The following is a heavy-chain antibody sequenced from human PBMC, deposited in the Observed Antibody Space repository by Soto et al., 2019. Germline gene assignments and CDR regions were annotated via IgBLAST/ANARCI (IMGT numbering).Heavy chain of an antibody. J-gene: IGHJ4*02. CDR2: IYWGDDK. V-gene: IGHV2-5*02. CDR1: GFSLTTSGVG. CDR3: AHRVLRTVFGLVTTTAIYFDF. Sequence: QITLKESGPTVVKPTETLTLTCTFSGFSLTTSGVGVGWVCQSPGKAPEWLALIYWGDDKRYSTSLKSRLTITKDTSKNQVVLTMANVDPADTATYYCAHRVLRTVFGLVTTTAIYFDFWGQGTPVVVSS. D-gene: IGHD3-3*01.